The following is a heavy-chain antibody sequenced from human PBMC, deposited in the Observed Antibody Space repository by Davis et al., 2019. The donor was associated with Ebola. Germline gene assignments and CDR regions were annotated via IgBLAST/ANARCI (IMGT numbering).Heavy chain of an antibody. D-gene: IGHD6-6*01. CDR3: ARVSFWGIAARGYNWFDP. V-gene: IGHV4-59*12. J-gene: IGHJ5*02. Sequence: SETLSLTCTVSGGSISSYYWSWIRQPPGKGLEWIGYIYYSGSTNYNPSLKSRVTISVDTSKNQFSLKLSSVTAADTAVYYCARVSFWGIAARGYNWFDPWGQGTLVTVSS. CDR1: GGSISSYY. CDR2: IYYSGST.